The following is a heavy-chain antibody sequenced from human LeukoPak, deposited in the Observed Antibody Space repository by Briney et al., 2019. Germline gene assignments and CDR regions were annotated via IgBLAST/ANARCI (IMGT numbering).Heavy chain of an antibody. D-gene: IGHD3-3*01. CDR1: GGSITSDY. CDR3: ARITDRTIFGEIMHGFDI. CDR2: FSYSGST. Sequence: SETLSLTCTVSGGSITSDYWSWIRQSPGKGLEWIGYFSYSGSTHYSPSLTSRVAISVDTSRNQLSLKLKSVTAADTAVYYCARITDRTIFGEIMHGFDIWGQGTPVTVSS. V-gene: IGHV4-59*08. J-gene: IGHJ3*02.